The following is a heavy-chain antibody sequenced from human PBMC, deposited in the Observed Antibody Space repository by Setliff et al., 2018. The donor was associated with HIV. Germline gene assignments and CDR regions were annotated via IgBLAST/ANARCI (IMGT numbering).Heavy chain of an antibody. J-gene: IGHJ6*03. CDR3: VKARVDGDYYYYYMDV. D-gene: IGHD5-18*01. CDR2: IYHTGSS. Sequence: SETLSLTCDVSGFSISSRYYWGWIRQSPGKGLEWIGNIYHTGSSYYNPSLKSRVTISVDTSKNQFSLRLSSVAAGDTAVYYCVKARVDGDYYYYYMDVWGKGTTVTVSS. CDR1: GFSISSRYY. V-gene: IGHV4-38-2*01.